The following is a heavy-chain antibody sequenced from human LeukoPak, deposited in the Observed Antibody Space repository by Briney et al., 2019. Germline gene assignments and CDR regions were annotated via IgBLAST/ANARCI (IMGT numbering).Heavy chain of an antibody. CDR2: ISRDGTTT. Sequence: GGSLRLSCAASGFTFSTYWMHWVRQTPGKGLVWVSRISRDGTTTTYADSVKGRFTISRDNAKNTLDLQMNSLRAEDTAVYYCAKERFTWISINFEYWGLGTLVTVSS. CDR3: AKERFTWISINFEY. CDR1: GFTFSTYW. D-gene: IGHD5-12*01. J-gene: IGHJ4*02. V-gene: IGHV3-74*01.